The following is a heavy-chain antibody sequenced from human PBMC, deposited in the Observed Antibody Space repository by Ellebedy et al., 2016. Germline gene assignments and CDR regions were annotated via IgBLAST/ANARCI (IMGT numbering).Heavy chain of an antibody. Sequence: SETLSLXCAVYGGSFSGYYWSWIRQPPGKGLEWIGEINHSGSTNYNPSLKSRVTISVDTSKNQFSLKLSSVTAADTAVYYCARVKWGRYCTNGVCYKVYYFDYWGQGTLVTVSS. J-gene: IGHJ4*02. CDR3: ARVKWGRYCTNGVCYKVYYFDY. CDR1: GGSFSGYY. V-gene: IGHV4-34*01. CDR2: INHSGST. D-gene: IGHD2-8*01.